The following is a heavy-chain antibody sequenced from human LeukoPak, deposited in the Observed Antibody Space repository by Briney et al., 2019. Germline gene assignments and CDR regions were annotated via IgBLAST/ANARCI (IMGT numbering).Heavy chain of an antibody. CDR3: AREEIAVAPTIDY. Sequence: ASETLSLTCTVSGGSISSYYWSWIRQPPGKGLEWIGYIYYSGSTNYNPSLKSRVTISVDTSKNQFSLKLSSVTAADTAVYYCAREEIAVAPTIDYWGQGTLVTVSS. CDR1: GGSISSYY. J-gene: IGHJ4*02. CDR2: IYYSGST. D-gene: IGHD6-19*01. V-gene: IGHV4-59*01.